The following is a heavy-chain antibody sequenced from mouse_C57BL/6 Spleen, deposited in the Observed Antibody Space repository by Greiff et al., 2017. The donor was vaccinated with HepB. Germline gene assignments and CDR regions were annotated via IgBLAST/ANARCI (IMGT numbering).Heavy chain of an antibody. CDR2: ISDGGSYT. CDR1: GFTFSSYA. Sequence: VQLQESGGGLVKPGGSLKLSCAASGFTFSSYAMSWVRQTPEKRLEWVATISDGGSYTYYPDNVKGRFTISRDNAKNNLYLQMSHLKSEDTAMYYCVSHYGSSLAWFAYWGQGTLVTVSA. V-gene: IGHV5-4*01. CDR3: VSHYGSSLAWFAY. J-gene: IGHJ3*01. D-gene: IGHD1-1*01.